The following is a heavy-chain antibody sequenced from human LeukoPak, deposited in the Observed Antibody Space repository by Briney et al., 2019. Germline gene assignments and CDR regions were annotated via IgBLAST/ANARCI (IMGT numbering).Heavy chain of an antibody. CDR3: ARVPDYGDYIFDY. V-gene: IGHV4-38-2*02. CDR2: IYHSGST. Sequence: SETLSLTCTVSGYSISSGYYWGWIRQPPGKGLEWIGSIYHSGSTYYNPSLKSRVTISVDTSKNQFSLKLSSVTAADTAVYYCARVPDYGDYIFDYWGQGTLVTVSS. D-gene: IGHD4-17*01. J-gene: IGHJ4*02. CDR1: GYSISSGYY.